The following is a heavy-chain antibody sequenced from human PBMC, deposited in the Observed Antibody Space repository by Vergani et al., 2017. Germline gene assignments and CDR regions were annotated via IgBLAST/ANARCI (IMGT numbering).Heavy chain of an antibody. J-gene: IGHJ6*02. Sequence: QVQLVQSGAEVKKPGASVKVSCKASGYTFTGYYMHWVRQAPGQGLEWMGWINPNSGGTNYAQKFQGWVTMTRDTSISTAYMELSRLRSDDTAVYYCARGVLGGIAAAVDYGMDVWGQGTTVTVSS. V-gene: IGHV1-2*04. D-gene: IGHD6-13*01. CDR3: ARGVLGGIAAAVDYGMDV. CDR2: INPNSGGT. CDR1: GYTFTGYY.